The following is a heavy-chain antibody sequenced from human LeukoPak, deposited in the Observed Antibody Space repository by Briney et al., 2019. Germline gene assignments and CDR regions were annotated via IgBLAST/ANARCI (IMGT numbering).Heavy chain of an antibody. D-gene: IGHD1-26*01. CDR1: GFTFSSYE. V-gene: IGHV3-48*03. CDR3: ARGRGNGSPSYFDY. Sequence: PGGSLRLSCTVSGFTFSSYEMNWVRQAPGKGLEWVSKMDSRGHSIYYADSVKGRFPISRDNAKNSLFMQMNSLRAEDTAIYYCARGRGNGSPSYFDYWGQGALVTVSS. CDR2: MDSRGHSI. J-gene: IGHJ4*02.